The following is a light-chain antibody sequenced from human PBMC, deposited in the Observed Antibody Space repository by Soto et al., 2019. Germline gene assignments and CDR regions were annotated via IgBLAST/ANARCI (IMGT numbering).Light chain of an antibody. CDR2: GAS. V-gene: IGKV3-20*01. J-gene: IGKJ3*01. Sequence: EIVLTQCPGTLSLSQGERATLSCRASQSVSSSDLAWYQQKPGQAPRLLIYGASSRAPGIPHRFCGSGSGTDFTLSISSLEPEDFAVYYCQQYGSSPFTFGPGTKVDIK. CDR1: QSVSSSD. CDR3: QQYGSSPFT.